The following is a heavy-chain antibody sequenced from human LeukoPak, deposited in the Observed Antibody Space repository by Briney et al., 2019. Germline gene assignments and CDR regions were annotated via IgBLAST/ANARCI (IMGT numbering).Heavy chain of an antibody. D-gene: IGHD4-23*01. Sequence: GASVKVSCKASGYTFTSYDINWVRQATGQGLEWMGGIIPIFGTANYAQKFQGRVTITADESTSTAYMELSSLRSEDTAVYYCARDYGGNSGDYWGQGTLVTVSS. CDR3: ARDYGGNSGDY. CDR2: IIPIFGTA. CDR1: GYTFTSYD. J-gene: IGHJ4*02. V-gene: IGHV1-69*13.